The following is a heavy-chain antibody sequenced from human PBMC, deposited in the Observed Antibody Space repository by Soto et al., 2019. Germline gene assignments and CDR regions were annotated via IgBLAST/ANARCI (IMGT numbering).Heavy chain of an antibody. Sequence: SETLSLTCAVSGGSISSGGYSWSWILHPPGKGLEWIGYIYHSGSTYYNPSLKSRVTISVDRSKNQFSLKLSSVTAADTAVYYCATIAGTAGGPIDYWGQGTLVTVSS. CDR3: ATIAGTAGGPIDY. V-gene: IGHV4-30-2*01. CDR2: IYHSGST. D-gene: IGHD6-13*01. J-gene: IGHJ4*02. CDR1: GGSISSGGYS.